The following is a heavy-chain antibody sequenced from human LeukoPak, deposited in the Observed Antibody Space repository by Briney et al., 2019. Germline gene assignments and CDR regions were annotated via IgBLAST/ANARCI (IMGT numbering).Heavy chain of an antibody. CDR1: GFTFDDYG. D-gene: IGHD3-10*01. Sequence: GGSLRLSCAASGFTFDDYGMSWVRQAPGKGLEWVSYISNSGGTIYYADSVKGRFTISRDNAKNSLYLQMNSLRAEDTAIYYCARDLLAGGYFDYWGQGTLVTVSS. V-gene: IGHV3-48*03. J-gene: IGHJ4*02. CDR2: ISNSGGTI. CDR3: ARDLLAGGYFDY.